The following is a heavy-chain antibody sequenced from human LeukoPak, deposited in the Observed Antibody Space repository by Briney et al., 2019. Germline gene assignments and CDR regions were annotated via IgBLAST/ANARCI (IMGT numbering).Heavy chain of an antibody. V-gene: IGHV3-23*01. CDR3: AKDRRLAGDYYFDY. CDR2: ISGSGGST. CDR1: GFTFSSYG. J-gene: IGHJ4*02. D-gene: IGHD7-27*01. Sequence: GGSLRLSCAASGFTFSSYGMPWVRQAPGKGLEWVSAISGSGGSTYYADSVKGRFTISRDNSKNTLYLQMNSLRAEDTAVYYCAKDRRLAGDYYFDYWGQGTLVTVSS.